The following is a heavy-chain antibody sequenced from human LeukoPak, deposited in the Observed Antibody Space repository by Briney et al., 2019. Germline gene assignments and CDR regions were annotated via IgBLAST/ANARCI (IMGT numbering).Heavy chain of an antibody. CDR3: AAGAGITRY. V-gene: IGHV3-9*01. CDR1: GLTFYDYA. CDR2: ITWNSGSI. D-gene: IGHD3-10*01. J-gene: IGHJ4*02. Sequence: GGSPRLSCAASGLTFYDYAMHWVRQAPGKGLEWVSGITWNSGSIAYADSVKGRFTISRDNAKNSLYLQVNSLRSEDTALYYCAAGAGITRYWGQGTLVTVSS.